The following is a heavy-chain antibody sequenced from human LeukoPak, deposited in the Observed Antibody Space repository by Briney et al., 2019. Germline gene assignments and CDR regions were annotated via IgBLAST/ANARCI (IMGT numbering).Heavy chain of an antibody. CDR2: IWYDGSNK. CDR1: GFTFSSYG. J-gene: IGHJ6*04. Sequence: GGSLRLSCAASGFTFSSYGMHWVGQAPGKGLEWVAVIWYDGSNKYYADSVKGRFTISRDNSKNTLYLQMNSLRAEDTAVYYCARDRRGYSGYIHYYGMDVWGKGPTVTVSS. D-gene: IGHD5-12*01. V-gene: IGHV3-33*01. CDR3: ARDRRGYSGYIHYYGMDV.